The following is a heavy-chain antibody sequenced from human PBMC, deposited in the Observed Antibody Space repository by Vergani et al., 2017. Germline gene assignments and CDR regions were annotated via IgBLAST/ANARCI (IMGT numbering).Heavy chain of an antibody. J-gene: IGHJ4*02. CDR3: ARSQMATNDFDL. Sequence: QAQLGQSDSEVKKPGDSVTLSCKTSGYTFVNHPITWVRQAPGQGLDWMGWISRYNHKTLYSQKVERRVTMTSDTSSSTVFLELRRLTSDDTGIYYCARSQMATNDFDLWGRGTLVTVSS. CDR2: ISRYNHKT. CDR1: GYTFVNHP. D-gene: IGHD5-24*01. V-gene: IGHV1-18*04.